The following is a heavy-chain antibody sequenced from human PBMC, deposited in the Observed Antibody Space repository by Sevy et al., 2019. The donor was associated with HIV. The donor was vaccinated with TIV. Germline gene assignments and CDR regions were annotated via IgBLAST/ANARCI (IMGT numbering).Heavy chain of an antibody. J-gene: IGHJ4*02. V-gene: IGHV1-69*06. CDR2: IIPIFGTT. CDR1: GDSFINYG. CDR3: ARNGIITFGGVVVKYYFDH. Sequence: ASVKVSCKASGDSFINYGINWVRQAPGQGLEWMGGIIPIFGTTNYAQKFQGRLTITADKSTGTAYMELSSLSSEDTTVYYCARNGIITFGGVVVKYYFDHWGQGTLVTVSS. D-gene: IGHD3-16*02.